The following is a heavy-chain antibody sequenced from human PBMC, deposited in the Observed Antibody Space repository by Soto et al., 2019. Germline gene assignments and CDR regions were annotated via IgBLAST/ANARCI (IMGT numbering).Heavy chain of an antibody. J-gene: IGHJ4*02. V-gene: IGHV3-74*01. CDR3: ARGGCSGANCPVRFDY. CDR1: GFTFSSYW. D-gene: IGHD2-15*01. Sequence: EVQLVESGGGLVQPGGSLRLSCAASGFTFSSYWMHWVRQAPGKGLVWVSRISSDGKNTDYADSVKGRFTISRDNAKNTLYMQMNSLRAEDTAVYYCARGGCSGANCPVRFDYWGQGALVTVSS. CDR2: ISSDGKNT.